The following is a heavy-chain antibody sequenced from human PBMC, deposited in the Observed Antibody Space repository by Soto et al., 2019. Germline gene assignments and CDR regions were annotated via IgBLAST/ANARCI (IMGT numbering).Heavy chain of an antibody. V-gene: IGHV4-31*03. J-gene: IGHJ5*02. CDR2: IGYSGAT. CDR3: ARGGASSKWFAP. Sequence: SETLSLTCTVSGGSITSGGSFWSWIRQHPGKGPEWIAFIGYSGATSYNPSLASRVTISADTYKSQFSLNLRSVTAADTAVYYCARGGASSKWFAPWGQGTLVTSPQ. CDR1: GGSITSGGSF. D-gene: IGHD2-15*01.